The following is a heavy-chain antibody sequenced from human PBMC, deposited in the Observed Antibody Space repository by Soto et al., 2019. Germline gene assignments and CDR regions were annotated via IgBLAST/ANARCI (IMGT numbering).Heavy chain of an antibody. J-gene: IGHJ3*02. CDR3: TRLNSGSQRGDAFDI. CDR2: IRSKANSYAT. CDR1: GFTFSGSA. V-gene: IGHV3-73*02. D-gene: IGHD1-26*01. Sequence: EVQLVESGGGLVQPGGSLKLSCAASGFTFSGSAMHWVRQASGKGLEWVGRIRSKANSYATAYAASVKGRFTISRDDSKNTAYLQMNSLKTEDTAVYYCTRLNSGSQRGDAFDIWGQGTMVTVSS.